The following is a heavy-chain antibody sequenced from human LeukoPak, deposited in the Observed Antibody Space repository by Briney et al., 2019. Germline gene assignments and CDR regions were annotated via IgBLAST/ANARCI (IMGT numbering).Heavy chain of an antibody. J-gene: IGHJ3*02. Sequence: EASVKVSCKVSGYTLTELSMHWVRQAPGKGLEWMGGFDPEDGETIYAQKFQGRVTMTEDTSTDTAYMELSSLRSEDTAVYYCATDLIVGATEPTDAFVIWGQGTMVTVSS. V-gene: IGHV1-24*01. CDR1: GYTLTELS. CDR3: ATDLIVGATEPTDAFVI. D-gene: IGHD1-26*01. CDR2: FDPEDGET.